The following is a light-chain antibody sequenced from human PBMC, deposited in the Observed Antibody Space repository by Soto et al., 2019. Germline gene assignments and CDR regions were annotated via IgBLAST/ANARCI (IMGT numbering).Light chain of an antibody. CDR1: QSIDSW. CDR3: QHYKSYPWT. CDR2: KAS. J-gene: IGKJ1*01. V-gene: IGKV1-5*03. Sequence: DIQMTQSPSTMSASVGDRVTITCRASQSIDSWLAWYQQKPGKAPKFLMYKASNLESGVPLRFSGSGSETEFTLTISSLQTYDFAIYYCQHYKSYPWTFGQGTKVELK.